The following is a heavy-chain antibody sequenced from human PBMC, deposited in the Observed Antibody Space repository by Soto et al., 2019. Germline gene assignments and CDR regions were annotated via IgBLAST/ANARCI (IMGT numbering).Heavy chain of an antibody. V-gene: IGHV3-21*01. CDR2: ISSSSSYI. CDR3: ARDPPENGMDV. Sequence: GGSLRLSCAASGFTFCSYSMNWVRQAPGKGLEWVSSISSSSSYIYYADSVKGRFTISRDDAKNSLYLQMNSLRAEDTAVYYCARDPPENGMDVWGQGTTVTVSS. CDR1: GFTFCSYS. J-gene: IGHJ6*02.